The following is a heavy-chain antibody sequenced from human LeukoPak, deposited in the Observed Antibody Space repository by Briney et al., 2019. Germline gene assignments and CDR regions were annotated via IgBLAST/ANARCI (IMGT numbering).Heavy chain of an antibody. D-gene: IGHD3-22*01. Sequence: SQTLSLTCTVSGGSISSGDYYWSWIRQPPGKGLEWIGYIYYSGSTYYNPSLKSRVTISVDTSKNQFSLKLSSVTAADTAVYYCARELISYGTYYYDSSGLNYWGQGPLATVSS. CDR1: GGSISSGDYY. J-gene: IGHJ4*02. CDR3: ARELISYGTYYYDSSGLNY. V-gene: IGHV4-30-4*08. CDR2: IYYSGST.